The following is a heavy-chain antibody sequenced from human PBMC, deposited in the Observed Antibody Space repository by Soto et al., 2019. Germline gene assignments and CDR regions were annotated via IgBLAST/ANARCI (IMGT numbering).Heavy chain of an antibody. D-gene: IGHD2-15*01. CDR1: VFTFSSYN. CDR2: ISRSGDRT. V-gene: IGHV3-64*02. Sequence: EVQLVESGEGLVQPGGSLRLSCAAAVFTFSSYNIHWIRQAPGKGLEFVSAISRSGDRTYYADSVKGRFTITRDNSKNTVWLQMGSLRAEDMAVYYCARARCSSGQCYYFDYWGRGALVSVSS. CDR3: ARARCSSGQCYYFDY. J-gene: IGHJ4*02.